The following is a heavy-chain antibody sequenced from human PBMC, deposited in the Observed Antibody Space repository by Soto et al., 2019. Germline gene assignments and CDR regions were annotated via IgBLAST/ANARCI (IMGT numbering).Heavy chain of an antibody. CDR1: GFNFSSYA. Sequence: GGSLRLSCAAAGFNFSSYAMHWVRQTPGKGLEWVAVISYDGSNKYYADSVKGRFTISRDNSKNTLYLQMNSLRAEDTAVYYCARDPVAYCGGDCRTFDYWGQGTLVTVSS. CDR3: ARDPVAYCGGDCRTFDY. J-gene: IGHJ4*02. V-gene: IGHV3-30-3*01. CDR2: ISYDGSNK. D-gene: IGHD2-21*02.